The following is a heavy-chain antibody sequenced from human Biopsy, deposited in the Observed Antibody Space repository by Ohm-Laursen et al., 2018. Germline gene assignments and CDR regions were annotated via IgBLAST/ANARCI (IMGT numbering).Heavy chain of an antibody. D-gene: IGHD6-19*01. CDR3: ARGMRSSGWPYFDS. V-gene: IGHV4-61*01. J-gene: IGHJ4*02. CDR2: IYDRGSTA. CDR1: GESVSSGSFY. Sequence: SETLSLTCSVSGESVSSGSFYWTWIRQPPGQGLEYIGYIYDRGSTANYNPSLESRVTMSVDMPKNQFSLKLSSVTAADTAIYYCARGMRSSGWPYFDSWGQGTLVTVSS.